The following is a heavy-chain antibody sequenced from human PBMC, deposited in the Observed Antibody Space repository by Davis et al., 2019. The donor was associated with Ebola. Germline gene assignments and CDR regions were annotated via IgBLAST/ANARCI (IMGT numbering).Heavy chain of an antibody. V-gene: IGHV3-30*03. D-gene: IGHD6-13*01. Sequence: GESLKISCAASGFTFSSYGMHWVRQAPGKGLEWVAVISYDGSNKYYADSVKGRFTISRDNSKNTLYLQMNSLRAEDTAVYYCARAAAGTWDFDYWGQGTLVTVSS. CDR3: ARAAAGTWDFDY. CDR1: GFTFSSYG. CDR2: ISYDGSNK. J-gene: IGHJ4*02.